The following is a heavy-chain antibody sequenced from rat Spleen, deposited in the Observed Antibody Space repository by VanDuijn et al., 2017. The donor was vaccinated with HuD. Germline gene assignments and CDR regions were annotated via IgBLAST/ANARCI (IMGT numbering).Heavy chain of an antibody. CDR1: GFTFSTAW. CDR2: IKAKSNNYAT. D-gene: IGHD1-3*01. CDR3: AWGPPVAAY. J-gene: IGHJ3*01. Sequence: EVHLVESGGGLVQPGGSLKLSCVASGFTFSTAWMYWYRQFPEKRLEWVARIKAKSNNYATDYTESVKGRFTISRDDSKSSIYLQMNNLKEEDTAIYYCAWGPPVAAYWGQGTLVTVSS. V-gene: IGHV6-6*01.